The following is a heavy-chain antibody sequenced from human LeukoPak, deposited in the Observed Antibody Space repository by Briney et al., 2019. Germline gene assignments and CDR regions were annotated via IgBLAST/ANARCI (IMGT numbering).Heavy chain of an antibody. CDR2: ISSSSSYI. CDR1: GFTFSSYG. V-gene: IGHV3-21*01. D-gene: IGHD5-24*01. J-gene: IGHJ6*02. Sequence: GGSLRLSCAASGFTFSSYGMHWVRQAPGKGLEWVSSISSSSSYIYYADSVKGRFTISRDNAKNSLYLQMNSLRAEDTAVYYCAKMDYYYYGMDVWGQGTTVTVSS. CDR3: AKMDYYYYGMDV.